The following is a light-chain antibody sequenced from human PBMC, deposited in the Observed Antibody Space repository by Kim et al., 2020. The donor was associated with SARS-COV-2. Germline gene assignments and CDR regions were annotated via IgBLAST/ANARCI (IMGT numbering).Light chain of an antibody. CDR2: DAS. CDR3: QQYGTSPMYT. V-gene: IGKV3-20*01. Sequence: SPGERATLSCGASQSVSNNYLAWYLQKPGQAPRLLIYDASSRATGIPDKFSGSGSGTDFTLTISRLEPEDSAVYYCQQYGTSPMYTFGQGTKLEI. CDR1: QSVSNNY. J-gene: IGKJ2*01.